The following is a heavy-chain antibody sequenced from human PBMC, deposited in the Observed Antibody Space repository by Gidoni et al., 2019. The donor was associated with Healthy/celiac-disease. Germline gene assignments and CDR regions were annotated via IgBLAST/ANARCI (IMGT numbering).Heavy chain of an antibody. V-gene: IGHV3-33*01. CDR3: ARDKEGDYEGLDY. J-gene: IGHJ4*02. Sequence: QVQLVESGGGVVQPGRSLRLSCAAAGFTFSSYGMHWVRQAPGKGLEWVAVILYDGSNKYYADSVKGRFTISRDNSKNTLYLQMNSLRAEDTAVYYCARDKEGDYEGLDYWGQGTLVTVSS. CDR1: GFTFSSYG. CDR2: ILYDGSNK. D-gene: IGHD4-17*01.